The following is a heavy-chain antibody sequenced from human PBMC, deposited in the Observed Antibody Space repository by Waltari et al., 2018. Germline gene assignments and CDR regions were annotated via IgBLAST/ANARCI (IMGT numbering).Heavy chain of an antibody. CDR3: ARSSSWPHFDY. CDR1: GYTFTSYA. CDR2: IKACNGKT. J-gene: IGHJ4*02. V-gene: IGHV1-3*01. Sequence: QVQLVQSGAEVKKPGASVKVSCKASGYTFTSYAMHLVRQAPGQRLEWMGWIKACNGKTKYSQKFQGRVTITRDTSASTAYMELSSLRAEDTAVYYWARSSSWPHFDYWGQGTLVTVSS. D-gene: IGHD6-13*01.